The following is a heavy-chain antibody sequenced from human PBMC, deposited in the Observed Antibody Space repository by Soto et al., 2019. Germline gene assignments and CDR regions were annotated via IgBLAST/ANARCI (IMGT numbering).Heavy chain of an antibody. CDR1: GFIFTSSS. CDR3: AAGDSSGYYGG. D-gene: IGHD3-22*01. J-gene: IGHJ4*02. CDR2: ITVGTGNT. V-gene: IGHV1-58*01. Sequence: ASLNVSCKASGFIFTSSSVQWVRQARGQRLEWIGWITVGTGNTNYAQKFQERVTITRDMSTSTAYMELSNLRSEDTAVYYCAAGDSSGYYGGWGQGTKVTV.